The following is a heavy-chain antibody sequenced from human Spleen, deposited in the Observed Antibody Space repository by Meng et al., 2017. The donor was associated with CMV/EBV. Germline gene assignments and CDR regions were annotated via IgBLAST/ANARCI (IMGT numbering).Heavy chain of an antibody. V-gene: IGHV3-53*01. CDR3: ARDSGVFYDLWSDDYDYYTMDV. D-gene: IGHD3-3*01. CDR2: TYNDGGA. Sequence: GGSLRLSCAASGFSVSYSYMSWVRQAPGKGLEWVSVTYNDGGAYYPDSVKGRFTISSDNSKNTLYLQMNNLRADDTAVYYCARDSGVFYDLWSDDYDYYTMDVWGQGTTVTVSS. J-gene: IGHJ6*02. CDR1: GFSVSYSY.